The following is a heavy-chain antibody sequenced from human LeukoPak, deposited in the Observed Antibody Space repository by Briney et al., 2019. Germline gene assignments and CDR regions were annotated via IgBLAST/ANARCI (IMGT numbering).Heavy chain of an antibody. CDR1: GSTFSSYS. CDR3: ARIDSSGYYHGALDY. V-gene: IGHV3-21*01. Sequence: GGSLRLSCAASGSTFSSYSMNWVRQAPGKGLEWVSSISSSSSYIYYADSVKGRFTISRDNAKNSLYLQMNSLRAEDTAVYYCARIDSSGYYHGALDYWGQGTLVTVSS. J-gene: IGHJ4*02. CDR2: ISSSSSYI. D-gene: IGHD3-22*01.